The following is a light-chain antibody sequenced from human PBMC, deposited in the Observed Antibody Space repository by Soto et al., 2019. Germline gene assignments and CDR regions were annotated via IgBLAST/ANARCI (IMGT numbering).Light chain of an antibody. V-gene: IGLV1-40*01. Sequence: QAVVTQPPSVSGAPGQRVTISCTGSSSNIGAGYNVHWYQQLPVTAPKLLIYGNSNRPSGVPDRFSGSKSGTSASLAITGLRAEDEADYYCQSYDSSLSGWVFGGGTQLTVL. CDR1: SSNIGAGYN. CDR3: QSYDSSLSGWV. J-gene: IGLJ3*02. CDR2: GNS.